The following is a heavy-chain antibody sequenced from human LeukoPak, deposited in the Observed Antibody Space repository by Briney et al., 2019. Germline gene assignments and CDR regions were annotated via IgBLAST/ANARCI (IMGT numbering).Heavy chain of an antibody. CDR1: GGSISSSSYY. CDR3: ARDRGWRVVLDAFDI. J-gene: IGHJ3*02. D-gene: IGHD6-19*01. V-gene: IGHV4-39*02. Sequence: SETLSLTCTVSGGSISSSSYYWGWIRQPPGKGLEWIGSIYYSGSTYYNPSLKSRVTISVDTSKNQFSLKLSSVTAADTAVYYCARDRGWRVVLDAFDIWGQGTMVTVSS. CDR2: IYYSGST.